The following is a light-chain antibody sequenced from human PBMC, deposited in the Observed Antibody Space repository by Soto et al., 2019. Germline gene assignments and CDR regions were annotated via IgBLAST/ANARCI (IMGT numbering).Light chain of an antibody. Sequence: DIQMTQSPSSLSASVGDRVTITCRASQGISTYVNWFQHKPGEAPKLLVYDASSLETGVSSRFSGRGFGTGFSFTIHSLQPEDIATDYCQQFDSLPYTFGQGTQLEI. CDR1: QGISTY. J-gene: IGKJ2*01. V-gene: IGKV1-33*01. CDR3: QQFDSLPYT. CDR2: DAS.